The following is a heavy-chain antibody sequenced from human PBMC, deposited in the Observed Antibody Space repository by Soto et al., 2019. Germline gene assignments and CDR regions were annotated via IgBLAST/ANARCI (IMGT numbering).Heavy chain of an antibody. CDR3: ARDLGGFGVVTALDY. CDR2: IYSGGNT. Sequence: GGSLRLSCAASGFSDSSNYMNWVRQAPGKGLEWVSVIYSGGNTYYADSVKGRFIISRDNSKNTVYLQMNSLRAEDTAVYYCARDLGGFGVVTALDYWGPGTLVTVSS. J-gene: IGHJ4*02. V-gene: IGHV3-53*01. D-gene: IGHD3-3*01. CDR1: GFSDSSNY.